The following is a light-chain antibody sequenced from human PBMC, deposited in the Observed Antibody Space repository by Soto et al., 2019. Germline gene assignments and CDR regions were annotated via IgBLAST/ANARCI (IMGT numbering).Light chain of an antibody. CDR1: QSVSSN. J-gene: IGKJ1*01. CDR2: GAS. Sequence: SVWTQTPVTLSLSPGERATLSCRASQSVSSNLAWYQHKPGQSPRLLIYGASTRATGVPDRFSGSGSGADFTLTISRLEPEDFAVYYCQQYGPSPGTFGQGTKVAI. V-gene: IGKV3-20*01. CDR3: QQYGPSPGT.